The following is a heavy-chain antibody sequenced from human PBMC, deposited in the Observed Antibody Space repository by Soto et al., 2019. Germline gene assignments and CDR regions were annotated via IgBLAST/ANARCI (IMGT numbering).Heavy chain of an antibody. CDR1: GYTFTSYY. CDR2: INPSGGST. D-gene: IGHD5-12*01. CDR3: ARDQSPRGYSGYDSVTYYYYYYGMDV. V-gene: IGHV1-46*01. Sequence: GASVKVSCKASGYTFTSYYMHWVRQAPGQGLEWMGIINPSGGSTSYAQKFQGRVTMTRDTSTSTVYMELSSLRSEDTAVYYCARDQSPRGYSGYDSVTYYYYYYGMDVWGQGTTVT. J-gene: IGHJ6*02.